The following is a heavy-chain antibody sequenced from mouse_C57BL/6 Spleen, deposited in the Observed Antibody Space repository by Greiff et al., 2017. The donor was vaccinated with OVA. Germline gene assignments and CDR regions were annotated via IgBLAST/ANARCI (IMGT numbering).Heavy chain of an antibody. J-gene: IGHJ1*03. CDR3: AREDYYGRSSYWYFDV. CDR2: ISDGGSYT. D-gene: IGHD1-1*01. Sequence: VQLKESGGGLVKPGGSLKLSCAASGFTFSSYAMSWVRQTPEKRLEWVATISDGGSYTYYPDNVKGRFTISRDNAKNNLYLQMSHLKSEDTAMYYCAREDYYGRSSYWYFDVWGTGTTVTVSS. V-gene: IGHV5-4*01. CDR1: GFTFSSYA.